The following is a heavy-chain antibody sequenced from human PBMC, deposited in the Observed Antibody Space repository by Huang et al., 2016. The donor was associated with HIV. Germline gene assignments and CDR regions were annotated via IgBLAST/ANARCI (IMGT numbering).Heavy chain of an antibody. Sequence: VQLVQSGAAEKKPGASVKVSCKASGYTFSSNYIHWVRQAPGLGFGWMGIINPGDNSKTFAPKFRGRLTMTRDTSTSTVDMELNSLTSHDTAVYYCARSGGAYTDNWLDHWGQGTLVTVSS. V-gene: IGHV1-46*01. CDR2: INPGDNSK. J-gene: IGHJ5*02. D-gene: IGHD3-16*01. CDR3: ARSGGAYTDNWLDH. CDR1: GYTFSSNY.